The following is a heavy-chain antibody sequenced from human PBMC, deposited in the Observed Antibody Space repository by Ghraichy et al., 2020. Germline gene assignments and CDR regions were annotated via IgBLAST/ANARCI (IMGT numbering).Heavy chain of an antibody. CDR2: IYYSGST. J-gene: IGHJ5*02. CDR1: GGSISSSSYY. D-gene: IGHD5-18*01. CDR3: ARSDWILFDP. Sequence: SQTLSLTCTVSGGSISSSSYYWGWIRQPPGKGLEWIGIIYYSGSTYYNPSLKSRVTISVDTSKNQFSLKLSSGTAAATAVYYCARSDWILFDPWGQGTLVTVSS. V-gene: IGHV4-39*01.